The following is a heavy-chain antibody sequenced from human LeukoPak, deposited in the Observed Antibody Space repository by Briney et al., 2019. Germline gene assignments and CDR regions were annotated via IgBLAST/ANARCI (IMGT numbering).Heavy chain of an antibody. J-gene: IGHJ6*02. CDR1: GFTFSSYW. V-gene: IGHV3-7*01. Sequence: GGSLRPSCAASGFTFSSYWMSWVRQAPGKGLEWVANIKQDGSEKYYVDSVKGRFTISRDNAKNSLYLQMNSLRAEDTAVYYCASPLKEYYYDSSGQHVYYYGMDVWGQGTTVTVSS. CDR2: IKQDGSEK. CDR3: ASPLKEYYYDSSGQHVYYYGMDV. D-gene: IGHD3-22*01.